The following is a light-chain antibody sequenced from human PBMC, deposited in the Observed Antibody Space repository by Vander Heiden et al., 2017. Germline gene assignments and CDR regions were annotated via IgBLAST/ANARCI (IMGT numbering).Light chain of an antibody. V-gene: IGKV3-11*01. J-gene: IGKJ4*01. CDR2: DAS. CDR3: QQRSNWLT. CDR1: QSVSSY. Sequence: EIVLTQSPATLSLSPGERATLSCRASQSVSSYLAWYQQKPGQAPRLLIYDASNRATGIPDRFSGSGSGKDFTLTISSLEPEDFAVYYWQQRSNWLTFGGGTKVEIK.